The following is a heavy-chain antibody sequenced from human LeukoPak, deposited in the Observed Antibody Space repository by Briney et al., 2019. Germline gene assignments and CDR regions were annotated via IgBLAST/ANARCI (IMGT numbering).Heavy chain of an antibody. V-gene: IGHV3-7*03. D-gene: IGHD2-8*02. CDR2: TKQDGSEK. J-gene: IGHJ4*02. CDR3: ARDTGSMAARFFDY. Sequence: GGSLRLSCAASGFTFSSYWMSWVRQAPGKGLEWVANTKQDGSEKYYVDSVKGRFTISRDNSKNTLYLQMNSLRAEDTAVYYCARDTGSMAARFFDYWGQGTLVTVSS. CDR1: GFTFSSYW.